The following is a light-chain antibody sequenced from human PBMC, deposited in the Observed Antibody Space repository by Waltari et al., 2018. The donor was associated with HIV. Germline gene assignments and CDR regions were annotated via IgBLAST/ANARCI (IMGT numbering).Light chain of an antibody. Sequence: QSALTQPASVSGSPGQSITISCTGTSSDVGGYNSVSWYQQPPGKAPKLMIYEVSNRPSGISNRFSGSKSGNTASLTISGLQAEDEADYYCSSYTTSSALVFGGGTNLTVL. V-gene: IGLV2-14*01. J-gene: IGLJ2*01. CDR1: SSDVGGYNS. CDR3: SSYTTSSALV. CDR2: EVS.